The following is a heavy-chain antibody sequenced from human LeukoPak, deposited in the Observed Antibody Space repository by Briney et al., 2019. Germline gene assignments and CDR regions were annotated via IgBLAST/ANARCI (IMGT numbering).Heavy chain of an antibody. Sequence: SETLSLTCTVSGGSISSGDYYWIWIRQPPGKGPEWIGYIYYSGSTYYNPSLKSRVTISGDTSKNQFSLKVNSETAADTAVYYCARGSWSSSIDYWGQGTLVTVPS. D-gene: IGHD6-6*01. CDR2: IYYSGST. J-gene: IGHJ4*02. CDR1: GGSISSGDYY. V-gene: IGHV4-30-4*01. CDR3: ARGSWSSSIDY.